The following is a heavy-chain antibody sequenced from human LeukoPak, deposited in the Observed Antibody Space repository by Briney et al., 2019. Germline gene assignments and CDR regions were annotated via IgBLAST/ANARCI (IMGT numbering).Heavy chain of an antibody. D-gene: IGHD1-26*01. CDR2: ISGSAGRA. CDR3: AKEYSGTFSPFPSYFDC. Sequence: GVLRLSCAASGFTFSSYAMNWVRQAPGKGLEWVSAISGSAGRAYYADSVKGRFTISRDNSKNTLYLQMNSLRAEDTAVYYCAKEYSGTFSPFPSYFDCWGQGTLVTVSS. J-gene: IGHJ4*02. V-gene: IGHV3-23*01. CDR1: GFTFSSYA.